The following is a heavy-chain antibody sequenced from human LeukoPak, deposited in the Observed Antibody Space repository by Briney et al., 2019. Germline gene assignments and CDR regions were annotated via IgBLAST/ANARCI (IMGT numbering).Heavy chain of an antibody. CDR2: IYTSGST. V-gene: IGHV4-61*02. CDR1: GRSISSGSYY. D-gene: IGHD3-10*01. Sequence: SETQSLTCTVSGRSISSGSYYWSWIRQPAGKGLEWIGRIYTSGSTHYNPSLKSRVTISVDTSKNQFSLKLSSVTAADTAVYYCARVPLTDGSGSYYKRDIYYYYGMDVWGQGTTVTVSS. J-gene: IGHJ6*02. CDR3: ARVPLTDGSGSYYKRDIYYYYGMDV.